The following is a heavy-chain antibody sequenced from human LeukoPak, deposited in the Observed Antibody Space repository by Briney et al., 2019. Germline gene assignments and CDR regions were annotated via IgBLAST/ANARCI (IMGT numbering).Heavy chain of an antibody. CDR2: ISSSGSTI. CDR3: ARRSYWNDVLDY. CDR1: GFTFSDYY. D-gene: IGHD1-1*01. J-gene: IGHJ4*02. V-gene: IGHV3-11*04. Sequence: GALRLSCAAPGFTFSDYYMSWIRQAPGKGLEWVSYISSSGSTIYYADSVKGRFTISRDNTKNSLYLQMNSLRAEDTAVYYCARRSYWNDVLDYWGQGTLVTVSS.